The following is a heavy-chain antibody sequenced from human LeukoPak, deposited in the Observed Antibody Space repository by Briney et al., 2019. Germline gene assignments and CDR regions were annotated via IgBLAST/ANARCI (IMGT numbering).Heavy chain of an antibody. CDR3: ASLSRRYCYGAYYFDY. V-gene: IGHV4-34*01. CDR1: GGSFSGYY. D-gene: IGHD5-18*01. CDR2: INHSGST. Sequence: SETLSLTCAVYGGSFSGYYWSWIRQPPGKGLEWIGEINHSGSTNYNPSLKSRVTISVDTSKNQFSLKLSSVTAADTAVYYCASLSRRYCYGAYYFDYWGQGTLVTVSS. J-gene: IGHJ4*02.